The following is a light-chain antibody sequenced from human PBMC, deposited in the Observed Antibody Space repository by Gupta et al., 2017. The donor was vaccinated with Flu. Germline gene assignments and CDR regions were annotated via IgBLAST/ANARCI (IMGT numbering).Light chain of an antibody. CDR1: IFNIGNYY. CDR3: GTWDRSLNAGV. J-gene: IGLJ2*01. V-gene: IGLV1-51*02. CDR2: ENN. Sequence: QSVLTQSPSVSATPGQKVTISSSGNIFNIGNYYVSWYQQLPGTAPKLLIYENNKRPSGIPDRFSGSKSDTSATLGITGLQTGDEADYYCGTWDRSLNAGVFGGGTKLTVL.